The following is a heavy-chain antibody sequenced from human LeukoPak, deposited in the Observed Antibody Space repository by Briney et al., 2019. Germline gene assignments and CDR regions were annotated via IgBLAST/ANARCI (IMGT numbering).Heavy chain of an antibody. CDR3: AKDMEGSVADYFDY. J-gene: IGHJ4*02. V-gene: IGHV3-23*01. CDR2: ISGGGDTT. Sequence: GGSLRLSCAASGFPLSSYAMSWVRLAPGKGLEWVSGISGGGDTTYYADSVKGRFTISRDNSKNTLYLQMNSLRVDDTAVYYCAKDMEGSVADYFDYWGQGTLVTVSS. D-gene: IGHD3-10*01. CDR1: GFPLSSYA.